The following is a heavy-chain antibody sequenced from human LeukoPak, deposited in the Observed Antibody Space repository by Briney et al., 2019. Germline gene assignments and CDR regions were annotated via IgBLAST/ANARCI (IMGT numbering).Heavy chain of an antibody. CDR1: GFTVSSNY. D-gene: IGHD6-13*01. CDR2: IYSGGST. CDR3: ARPPFDSSWYPRAFDV. J-gene: IGHJ3*01. Sequence: GGSLRLSCAASGFTVSSNYMSWVRQAPGKGLEWVSLIYSGGSTYYADSVKGRCTISRDNSENTLYLQMNNLRAEDTAVYYCARPPFDSSWYPRAFDVWGQGTMVTV. V-gene: IGHV3-66*04.